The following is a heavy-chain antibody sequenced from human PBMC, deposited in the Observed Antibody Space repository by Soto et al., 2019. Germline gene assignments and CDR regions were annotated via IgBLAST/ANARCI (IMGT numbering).Heavy chain of an antibody. V-gene: IGHV4-34*01. J-gene: IGHJ4*02. CDR3: ARFIVATIVGFDY. D-gene: IGHD5-12*01. Sequence: SETLSLTCAVYGGSFSGYYWSWIRQPPGKGLEWIGEINHSGSTNYNPSLKSRVTISVDTSKNQFSLKLSSVTAADTAVYYCARFIVATIVGFDYWGQGTLVTVSS. CDR1: GGSFSGYY. CDR2: INHSGST.